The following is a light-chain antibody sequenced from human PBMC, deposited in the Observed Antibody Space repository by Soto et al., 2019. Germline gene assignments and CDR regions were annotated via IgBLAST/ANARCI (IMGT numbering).Light chain of an antibody. CDR2: ETS. J-gene: IGKJ3*01. V-gene: IGKV3-15*01. CDR3: QQYYNWPPFT. CDR1: QNIRSN. Sequence: EIVMTQSPCTLSVSPGERATLSCRASQNIRSNLAWYQQKPGQAPRLLIYETSIRAPGIPARFSGSGSGTEFTLTISSLQSEDFAVYHCQQYYNWPPFTFGPGTKVDIK.